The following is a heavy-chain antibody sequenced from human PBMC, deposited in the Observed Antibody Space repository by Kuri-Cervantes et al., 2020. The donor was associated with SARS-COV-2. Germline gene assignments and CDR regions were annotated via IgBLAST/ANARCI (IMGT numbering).Heavy chain of an antibody. J-gene: IGHJ6*02. CDR2: IYYSGST. CDR1: GGSFSGYY. Sequence: GSLRLSCAVYGGSFSGYYWSWIRQPPGKGLEWIGYIYYSGSTNYNPSLKSRVTISVDTSKNQFSLKLTSVTAADTAVYYCARGHVGTVVMPFYYYYGMDVWGQGTTVTVSS. V-gene: IGHV4-59*01. D-gene: IGHD4-23*01. CDR3: ARGHVGTVVMPFYYYYGMDV.